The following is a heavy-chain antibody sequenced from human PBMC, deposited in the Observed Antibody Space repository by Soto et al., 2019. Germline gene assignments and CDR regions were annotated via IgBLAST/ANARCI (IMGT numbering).Heavy chain of an antibody. CDR3: ARVLGDCDEGQFDL. J-gene: IGHJ4*02. D-gene: IGHD2-21*02. Sequence: QVQLQESGPGRVKSSETLSLSCTVSGVSLSSANYYWSWVRQNPARGLEWIGYVYNSGTTYYNPSLESRVTISKDSSKNQFSLTLSSVTAADTAVYFCARVLGDCDEGQFDLWGQGTLVTVSS. CDR1: GVSLSSANYY. CDR2: VYNSGTT. V-gene: IGHV4-31*03.